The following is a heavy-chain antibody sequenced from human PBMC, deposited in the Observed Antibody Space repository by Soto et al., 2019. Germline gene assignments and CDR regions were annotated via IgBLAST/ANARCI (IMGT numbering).Heavy chain of an antibody. D-gene: IGHD6-13*01. J-gene: IGHJ4*02. V-gene: IGHV3-23*01. CDR3: AKGPTGIAAAGMSPFDY. CDR2: ISGSGGST. CDR1: GFTFSSYA. Sequence: PGGSLRLSCAASGFTFSSYAMSWVRQAPGKGLEWVSAISGSGGSTYYADSVKGRFTISRDNSKNTLYLRMNSLRAEDTAVYYCAKGPTGIAAAGMSPFDYWGQGTLGNVSS.